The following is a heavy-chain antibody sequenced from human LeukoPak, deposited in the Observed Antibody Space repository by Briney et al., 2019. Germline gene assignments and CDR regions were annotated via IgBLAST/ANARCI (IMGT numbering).Heavy chain of an antibody. CDR3: ARDYGDSPGHYYYGMDV. CDR1: GYTFTSYG. V-gene: IGHV1-18*01. D-gene: IGHD4-17*01. Sequence: ASVKVSCKASGYTFTSYGISWVRQAPGQGLEWMGWISAYNGNTNYAQKLQGRVTMTTDTSTSTAYMELRSLRSDDTAVYYCARDYGDSPGHYYYGMDVWGQGATVTVSS. CDR2: ISAYNGNT. J-gene: IGHJ6*02.